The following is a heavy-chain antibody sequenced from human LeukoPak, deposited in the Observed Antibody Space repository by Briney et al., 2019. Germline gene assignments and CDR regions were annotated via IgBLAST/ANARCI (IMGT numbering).Heavy chain of an antibody. V-gene: IGHV3-23*01. Sequence: GGTLRLSCAASGFIFSHHGMNWVRQAPGKGLEWVSGIRTDGVTTYYADSVKGRFIISRDNSKNTVYLQMNSLSAEDAAVYYCVKDDGWVQYANWSQGTLVTVSS. CDR3: VKDDGWVQYAN. CDR1: GFIFSHHG. J-gene: IGHJ4*02. CDR2: IRTDGVTT. D-gene: IGHD5-24*01.